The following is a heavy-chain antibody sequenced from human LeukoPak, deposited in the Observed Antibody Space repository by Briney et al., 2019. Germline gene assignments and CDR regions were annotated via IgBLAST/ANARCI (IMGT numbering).Heavy chain of an antibody. CDR2: INHSGST. CDR1: GGSFSGYY. CDR3: AIGRRYGSGSYSDF. Sequence: SETLSLTCAVYGGSFSGYYWSWLRHPPGKGLEWIGEINHSGSTNYNPPLTSRVTISVDTSKNQFSLKLSFVTAADTAVYYCAIGRRYGSGSYSDFWGQGTRVTVSS. D-gene: IGHD3-10*01. V-gene: IGHV4-34*01. J-gene: IGHJ4*02.